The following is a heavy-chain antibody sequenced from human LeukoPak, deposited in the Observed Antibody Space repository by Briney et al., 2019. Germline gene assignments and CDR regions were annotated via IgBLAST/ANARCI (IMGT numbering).Heavy chain of an antibody. CDR1: GFTFSSYW. CDR3: ARVVYSSGWYLYYYYYYMDV. CDR2: INSDGSST. D-gene: IGHD6-19*01. J-gene: IGHJ6*03. Sequence: GGSLRLSCAASGFTFSSYWMHWVRQAPGKGLVWVSRINSDGSSTSYADSVKGRFTISRDNAKNSLYLQMNSLRAEDTAVYYCARVVYSSGWYLYYYYYYMDVWGKGTTVTVSS. V-gene: IGHV3-74*01.